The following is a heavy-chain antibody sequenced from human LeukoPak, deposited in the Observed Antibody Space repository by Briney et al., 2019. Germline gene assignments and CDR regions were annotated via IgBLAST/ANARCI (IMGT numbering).Heavy chain of an antibody. V-gene: IGHV4-4*07. D-gene: IGHD2-2*01. CDR1: GASISSYY. CDR3: ARAGYCTGASCYPRGWFDP. CDR2: IYTSGST. Sequence: SETLSLTCTVSGASISSYYWSWIRQPAGKGLEWIGRIYTSGSTDYNPSLKSRVTISVDTSKNQFSLKLSSVTAADTAVYYCARAGYCTGASCYPRGWFDPWGQGTLVTVSS. J-gene: IGHJ5*02.